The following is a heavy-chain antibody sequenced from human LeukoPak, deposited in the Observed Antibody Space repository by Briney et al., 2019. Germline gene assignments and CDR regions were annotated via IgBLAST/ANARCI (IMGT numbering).Heavy chain of an antibody. CDR3: ATIAVGLPGDY. J-gene: IGHJ4*02. D-gene: IGHD6-19*01. Sequence: GSSVKVSCKASGGTFSSYAISWVRQAPGQGLEWMGWISAYNGNTNYAQKLQGRVTMTTDTSTSTAYMELRSLRSDDTAVYYCATIAVGLPGDYWGQGTLVTVSS. V-gene: IGHV1-18*01. CDR2: ISAYNGNT. CDR1: GGTFSSYA.